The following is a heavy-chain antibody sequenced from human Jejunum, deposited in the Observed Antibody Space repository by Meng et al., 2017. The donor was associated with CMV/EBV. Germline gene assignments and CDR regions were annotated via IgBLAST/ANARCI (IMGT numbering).Heavy chain of an antibody. CDR1: GYTLRNAW. V-gene: IGHV3-15*01. CDR2: IKTEADGETA. CDR3: TTRYFGY. J-gene: IGHJ4*02. Sequence: SCAASGYTLRNAWMNWVRQAPGKGLEWVGRIKTEADGETADFGGTMKGRFTVSRDDSTNTLYLQMNSLQNDDTGIYYCTTRYFGYWGQGTRVTVSS.